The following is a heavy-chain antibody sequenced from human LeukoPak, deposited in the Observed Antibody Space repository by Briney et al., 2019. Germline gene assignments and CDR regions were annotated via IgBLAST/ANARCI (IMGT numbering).Heavy chain of an antibody. D-gene: IGHD3-10*01. CDR1: GFTFSNYW. CDR2: INSDGSST. V-gene: IGHV3-74*01. CDR3: ARDGGSGTYGAFDI. J-gene: IGHJ3*02. Sequence: GGSLRLSCAVSGFTFSNYWMHWVRQAPGKGLVWVARINSDGSSTTNADSVKGRLTISRDNAKDTLYLQMNSLRVEDTAVYYCARDGGSGTYGAFDIWGQGTMVTVSS.